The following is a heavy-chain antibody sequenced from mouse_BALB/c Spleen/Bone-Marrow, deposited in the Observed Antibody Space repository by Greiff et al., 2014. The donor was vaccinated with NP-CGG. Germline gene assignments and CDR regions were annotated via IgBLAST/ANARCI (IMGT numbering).Heavy chain of an antibody. V-gene: IGHV2-9*02. CDR1: GFSLTSYG. Sequence: VQLVESGPGLVAPSQSLSITCTVSGFSLTSYGVHWVRQPPGKGLEWLGVIWAGGSTNYNSALMSRLSISKDNSKSQVFLKMNSLQTDDTAMYYCAREGSTMITTPFAYWGQGTLVTVS. CDR3: AREGSTMITTPFAY. CDR2: IWAGGST. D-gene: IGHD2-4*01. J-gene: IGHJ3*01.